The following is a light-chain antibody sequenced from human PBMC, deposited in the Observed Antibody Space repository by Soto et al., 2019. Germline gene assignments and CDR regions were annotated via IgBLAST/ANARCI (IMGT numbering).Light chain of an antibody. CDR3: SSYTSSNFYV. J-gene: IGLJ1*01. V-gene: IGLV2-14*03. CDR2: DVS. Sequence: QSALTQPASVSGSPGQSIAISCTGSSSDVGGYKYVSWYQQHPGKAPKLMIYDVSNRPSGVSDRFSGSKSGNTASLTISGLQSEDEADYYCSSYTSSNFYVFGTGTKVTVL. CDR1: SSDVGGYKY.